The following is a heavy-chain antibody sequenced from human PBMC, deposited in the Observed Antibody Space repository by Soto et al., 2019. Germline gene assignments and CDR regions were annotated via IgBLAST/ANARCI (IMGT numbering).Heavy chain of an antibody. CDR1: GFSLRTSGVG. V-gene: IGHV2-5*01. J-gene: IGHJ5*02. CDR3: AKSGSSGWYGWFDP. D-gene: IGHD6-19*01. Sequence: SGPTLVNPTQTLTLTCIFSGFSLRTSGVGVGWIRQPPGKALEWLGFIYWNDDKRYSPSLKSRLTITKGTSKNQVVLTMTNMDTVDTATYYCAKSGSSGWYGWFDPWGQGTLVTVSS. CDR2: IYWNDDK.